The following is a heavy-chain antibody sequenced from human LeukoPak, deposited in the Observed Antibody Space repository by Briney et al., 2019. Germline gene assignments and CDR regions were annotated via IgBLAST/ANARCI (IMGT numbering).Heavy chain of an antibody. D-gene: IGHD3-10*01. Sequence: PSETLSLTCAVYGGSFSGYYWSWIRQPPGKGLEWIGEINHSGSTNYNPSLKSRVTISADTSKNQFSLKLSSVTAADTAVYYCARRGTTNYYGSGSYYKSRGWFDPWGQGTLVTVSS. CDR2: INHSGST. CDR3: ARRGTTNYYGSGSYYKSRGWFDP. V-gene: IGHV4-34*01. CDR1: GGSFSGYY. J-gene: IGHJ5*02.